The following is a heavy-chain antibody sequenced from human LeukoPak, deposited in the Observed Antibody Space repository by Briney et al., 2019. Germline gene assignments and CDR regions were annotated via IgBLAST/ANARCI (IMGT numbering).Heavy chain of an antibody. CDR2: ISGDGGST. J-gene: IGHJ4*02. Sequence: GGSLRLSCAASGFTFDDYAMHWVRQAPGKGLEWVSLISGDGGSTYYADSVKGRFTISRDNSKNSLCLQMNSLRTEDTALYYCAKDKDSSGHFGYWGQGTLVTVSS. CDR1: GFTFDDYA. CDR3: AKDKDSSGHFGY. V-gene: IGHV3-43*02. D-gene: IGHD6-19*01.